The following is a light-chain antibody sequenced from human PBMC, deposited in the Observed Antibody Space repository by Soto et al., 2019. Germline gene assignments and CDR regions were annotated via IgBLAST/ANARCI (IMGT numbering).Light chain of an antibody. CDR3: SSYISSSTPYV. CDR2: DVT. Sequence: QSALTQPASVSGSPGQSITISCTGTSSDVDGYDFVSWYQQHPGKAPKLMIYDVTNRPSGVSDRFSGSKSGNTASLTISWLQAEDEADYYCSSYISSSTPYVFGTGTKATV. CDR1: SSDVDGYDF. J-gene: IGLJ1*01. V-gene: IGLV2-14*01.